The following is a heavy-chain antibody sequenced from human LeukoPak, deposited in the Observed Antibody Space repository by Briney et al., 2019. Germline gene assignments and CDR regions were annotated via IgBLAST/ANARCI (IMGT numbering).Heavy chain of an antibody. Sequence: GQSLKISCRGSGYSFTTYWIGWVRQMPGKGLEWMGIIYPGDSDTRYSPSFQGQVTMSADKSINTAYLQWSSLKASDTAMYYCARRQGCSSTCCPPDYWGQGTLVTASS. V-gene: IGHV5-51*01. CDR2: IYPGDSDT. J-gene: IGHJ4*02. D-gene: IGHD2-2*01. CDR3: ARRQGCSSTCCPPDY. CDR1: GYSFTTYW.